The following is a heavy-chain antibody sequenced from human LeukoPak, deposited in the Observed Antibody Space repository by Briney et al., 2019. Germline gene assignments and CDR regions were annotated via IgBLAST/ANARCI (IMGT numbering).Heavy chain of an antibody. CDR3: ASRPTSAAVAPSDY. CDR1: GFTFRNHA. Sequence: GGSLRLSCGASGFTFRNHAMSWVRQAPGKGLEWVSAISGSGGSAYYAGSVKGRFTVSRDNSKNTLYLQMNSLRVEDTATYYCASRPTSAAVAPSDYWGQGTLVTVSS. J-gene: IGHJ4*02. CDR2: ISGSGGSA. V-gene: IGHV3-23*01. D-gene: IGHD6-19*01.